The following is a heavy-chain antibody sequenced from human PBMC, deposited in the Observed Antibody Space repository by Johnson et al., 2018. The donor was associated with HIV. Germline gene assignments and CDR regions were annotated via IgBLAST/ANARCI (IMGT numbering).Heavy chain of an antibody. J-gene: IGHJ3*02. V-gene: IGHV3-20*04. CDR3: AKGLRPYGSGPSDAFDI. CDR2: INWNGGST. Sequence: EVQLVESGGGVIRPGGSLRLSCAASGFTFDNYAMSWVRQAPGKGLEWVSDINWNGGSTDYADSVKGRFTISRDNSKNTLYLQMNSLRAEDTAVYYCAKGLRPYGSGPSDAFDIWGQGTMVTVSS. CDR1: GFTFDNYA. D-gene: IGHD3-10*01.